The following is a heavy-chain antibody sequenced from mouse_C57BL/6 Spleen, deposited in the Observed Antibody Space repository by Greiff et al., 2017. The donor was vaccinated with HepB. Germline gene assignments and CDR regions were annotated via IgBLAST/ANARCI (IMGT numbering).Heavy chain of an antibody. CDR1: GYTFTDYY. V-gene: IGHV1-75*01. Sequence: VQLQQSGPELVKPGASVKISCKASGYTFTDYYINWVKQRPGQGLEWIGWIFPGSGSTYYNEKFKGKATLTVDKSSSTAYMLLSSLTSEDSAVYFCARRGFGSSHYFDYWGQGTTLTVSS. D-gene: IGHD1-1*01. J-gene: IGHJ2*01. CDR2: IFPGSGST. CDR3: ARRGFGSSHYFDY.